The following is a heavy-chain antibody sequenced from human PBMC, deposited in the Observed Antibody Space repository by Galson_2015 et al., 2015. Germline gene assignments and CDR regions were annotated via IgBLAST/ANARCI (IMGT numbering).Heavy chain of an antibody. CDR3: ARDRVAAAGRIFDY. V-gene: IGHV3-11*01. J-gene: IGHJ4*02. CDR2: ITSSSDTI. D-gene: IGHD6-13*01. Sequence: SLRLCCAASGFTFSDSYISWIRQAPGKGLEWVSYITSSSDTIYYADSVKGRFTISRDNAKNSVYLQMSSLRAEDTAVYYCARDRVAAAGRIFDYWGQGTLVTVSS. CDR1: GFTFSDSY.